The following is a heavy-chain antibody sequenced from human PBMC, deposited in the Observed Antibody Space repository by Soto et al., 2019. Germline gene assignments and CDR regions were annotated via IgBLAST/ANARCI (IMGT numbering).Heavy chain of an antibody. D-gene: IGHD6-13*01. Sequence: QVQLQESGPGLVKPSETLSLTCIVSGASISSRSSYWGWIRQPPGKGLEWVGTFYSGSTYNNPSLKRRVTISVDAAKNQFSLKLSSVAAEDSAIYYCATTRGIAVGGSFDHWGQGTLVTVSS. V-gene: IGHV4-39*01. CDR3: ATTRGIAVGGSFDH. J-gene: IGHJ5*02. CDR1: GASISSRSSY. CDR2: FYSGST.